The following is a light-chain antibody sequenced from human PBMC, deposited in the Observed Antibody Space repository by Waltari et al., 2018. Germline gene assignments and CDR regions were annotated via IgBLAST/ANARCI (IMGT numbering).Light chain of an antibody. Sequence: QSALTQPPSASGSPGQSITISCTGTSSDVGGYDYVSWYQQHPGKAPKLMIYDVSNRPSGVSNRFSGSKSGNTASLTISGLQADDEADYYCGSYTSSITLVFGGGTKLTVL. CDR1: SSDVGGYDY. J-gene: IGLJ2*01. CDR3: GSYTSSITLV. CDR2: DVS. V-gene: IGLV2-14*03.